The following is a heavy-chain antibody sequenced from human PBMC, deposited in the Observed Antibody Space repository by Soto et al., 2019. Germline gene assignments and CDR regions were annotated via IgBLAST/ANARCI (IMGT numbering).Heavy chain of an antibody. Sequence: SETLSLTCAVYGGSFSGYYWSWIRQPPGKGLEWIGEINHSGSTNYNPSLKSRVTISVDTSKNQFSLKLSSVTAADTAVYYCARRVRYSGSPYYFDYWGQGTLVTVSS. V-gene: IGHV4-34*01. D-gene: IGHD5-12*01. J-gene: IGHJ4*02. CDR3: ARRVRYSGSPYYFDY. CDR2: INHSGST. CDR1: GGSFSGYY.